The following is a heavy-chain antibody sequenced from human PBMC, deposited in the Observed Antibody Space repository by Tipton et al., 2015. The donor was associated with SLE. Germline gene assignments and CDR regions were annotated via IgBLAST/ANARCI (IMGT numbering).Heavy chain of an antibody. CDR3: ARQAIAAAGFDY. CDR1: GYSISSGYY. CDR2: IYHSGSI. D-gene: IGHD6-13*01. J-gene: IGHJ4*02. V-gene: IGHV4-38-2*01. Sequence: TLSLTCAVSGYSISSGYYWGWIRQPPGKGLEWIGSIYHSGSIYYNPSLKSRVTISVDTSKNQFSLKLSSVTAAGTAVYYCARQAIAAAGFDYWGQGTLVTVSS.